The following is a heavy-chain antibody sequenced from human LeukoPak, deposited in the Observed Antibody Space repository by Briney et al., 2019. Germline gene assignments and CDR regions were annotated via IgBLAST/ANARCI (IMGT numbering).Heavy chain of an antibody. J-gene: IGHJ3*02. V-gene: IGHV1-69*13. D-gene: IGHD3-3*01. CDR1: GGTFSSYA. CDR2: IIPIFGTA. Sequence: ASVTVSCTASGGTFSSYAISWVRQAPGQGLEWMGGIIPIFGTANYAQKFQGRVTITADESTSTAYMELSSLRSEDTAVYYCASTTIFGVITGAFDIWGQGTMVTVSS. CDR3: ASTTIFGVITGAFDI.